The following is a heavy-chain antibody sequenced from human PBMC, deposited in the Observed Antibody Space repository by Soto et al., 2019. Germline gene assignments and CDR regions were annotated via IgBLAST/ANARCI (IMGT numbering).Heavy chain of an antibody. CDR1: GYTFTTYA. J-gene: IGHJ4*02. Sequence: GASVKVSCKASGYTFTTYALHWVRQAPGQSPEWMGWFNAGNGYTKYSQRFQGRVSVTWDTSATTAYMELSSLRSEDTAVYYCAREGISSSFPLDYWGQGALVTVSS. V-gene: IGHV1-3*01. D-gene: IGHD6-6*01. CDR3: AREGISSSFPLDY. CDR2: FNAGNGYT.